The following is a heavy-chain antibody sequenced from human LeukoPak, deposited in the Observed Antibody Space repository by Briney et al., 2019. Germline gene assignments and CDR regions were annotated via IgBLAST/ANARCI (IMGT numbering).Heavy chain of an antibody. V-gene: IGHV3-21*01. CDR1: GFTFSSYS. Sequence: GGSLRLSCAASGFTFSSYSMTWVRQAPGKGLEWVSSISSSSSYIYYADSVKGRFTISRDNAKNSLYLQMNSLRAEDTAVYYCARDGTIFGVVTLDYWGQGTLVTVSS. D-gene: IGHD3-3*01. CDR2: ISSSSSYI. CDR3: ARDGTIFGVVTLDY. J-gene: IGHJ4*02.